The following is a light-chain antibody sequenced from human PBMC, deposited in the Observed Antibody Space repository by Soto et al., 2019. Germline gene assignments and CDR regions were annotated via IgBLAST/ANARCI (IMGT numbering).Light chain of an antibody. J-gene: IGLJ3*02. V-gene: IGLV2-14*03. Sequence: QSVLTQPASVSGSPEQSISITCTGTSGDIGRYDYVSWYQQHPGKAPKLMIFDVTNRPSGVSNRFSASKSGNTASLTISGLQAEDEADYYCTSYTISSTLVFGGGTKVTVL. CDR2: DVT. CDR3: TSYTISSTLV. CDR1: SGDIGRYDY.